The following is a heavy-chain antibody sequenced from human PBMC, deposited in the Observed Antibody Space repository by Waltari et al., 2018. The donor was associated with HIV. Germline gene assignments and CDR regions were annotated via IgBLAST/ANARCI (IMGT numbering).Heavy chain of an antibody. D-gene: IGHD3-10*01. CDR3: TTEEVYGSGSCLDS. CDR2: NTTKPEGGAT. Sequence: QLVESGGGLVKPGGCLPLPCPASEFSFDTAWMNWARQAPGKGLEWVGRNTTKPEGGATDFAAAVKGRFTISRNDSINMLYLQMNSLKVEDTGIYYCTTEEVYGSGSCLDSWGQGTLVTVSS. CDR1: EFSFDTAW. J-gene: IGHJ4*03. V-gene: IGHV3-15*01.